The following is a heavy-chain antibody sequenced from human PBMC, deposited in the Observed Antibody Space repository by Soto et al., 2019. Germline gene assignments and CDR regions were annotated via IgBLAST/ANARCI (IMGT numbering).Heavy chain of an antibody. CDR3: AVDYYYMDV. CDR1: GISFSTYA. Sequence: GGSLRLSCAASGISFSTYAMNWVRQAPGKGLEWVSYISSGSSTIYYAESVKGRFAISRDNAKKSLFLQMNSLRAEDTAVYYCAVDYYYMDVWGKGTTVTVSS. V-gene: IGHV3-48*01. CDR2: ISSGSSTI. J-gene: IGHJ6*03.